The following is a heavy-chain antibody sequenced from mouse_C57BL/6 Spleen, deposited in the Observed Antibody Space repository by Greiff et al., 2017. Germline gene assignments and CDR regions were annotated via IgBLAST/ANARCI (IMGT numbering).Heavy chain of an antibody. CDR3: ARPGRQGDLDD. Sequence: DVHLVESGGGLVKPGGSLKLSCAASGFTFSDYGMHWVRQAPEKGLEWVAYISSGSSTIYYTDTVKGRFTISRDNAKNTLFLQMTSLRSEDTAMYYCARPGRQGDLDDWGQGTTLTVSS. CDR1: GFTFSDYG. J-gene: IGHJ2*01. V-gene: IGHV5-17*01. D-gene: IGHD2-12*01. CDR2: ISSGSSTI.